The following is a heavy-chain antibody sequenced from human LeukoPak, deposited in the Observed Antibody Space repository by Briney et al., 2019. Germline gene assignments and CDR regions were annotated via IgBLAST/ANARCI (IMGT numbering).Heavy chain of an antibody. V-gene: IGHV4-34*01. Sequence: SETLSLTCAVYGGSFSGYYWSWIRQPPGKGLEWIGEINHSGSTNYNPSLKSRVTISVDKSKNQFSLKLSSVTAADTAVYYCARRYYGSGSYYPFDPWGQGTLVTVSS. CDR3: ARRYYGSGSYYPFDP. CDR2: INHSGST. D-gene: IGHD3-10*01. CDR1: GGSFSGYY. J-gene: IGHJ5*02.